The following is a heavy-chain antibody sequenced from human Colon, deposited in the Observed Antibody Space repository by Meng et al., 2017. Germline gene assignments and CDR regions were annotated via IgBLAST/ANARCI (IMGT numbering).Heavy chain of an antibody. V-gene: IGHV4-34*02. CDR3: ATGLRHGDWFDP. CDR2: IDQFGLS. J-gene: IGHJ5*02. D-gene: IGHD4-17*01. CDR1: GGSFGGSY. Sequence: HVHTQQGRAVLLKPSETPSLTCAGSGGSFGGSYRSWCRQPPGKGLEWIGEIDQFGLSNYNSSLKGRLTMSVDTSKKQISLTLTSVTAADTAVYYCATGLRHGDWFDPWGPGTLVTVSS.